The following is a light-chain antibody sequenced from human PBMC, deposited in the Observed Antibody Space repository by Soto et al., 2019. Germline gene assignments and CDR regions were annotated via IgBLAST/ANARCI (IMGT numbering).Light chain of an antibody. CDR3: CSYAGSSNVV. V-gene: IGLV2-23*02. J-gene: IGLJ2*01. Sequence: QSVLTQPASVSGSPGQSITISCTGTSSDVGSYNFVSWYQQHPGKAPKLMIYEVNKRPSGVSNRFSGSKSGNTASLTISGLQAEDEADYYCCSYAGSSNVVFGGGTQLTVL. CDR2: EVN. CDR1: SSDVGSYNF.